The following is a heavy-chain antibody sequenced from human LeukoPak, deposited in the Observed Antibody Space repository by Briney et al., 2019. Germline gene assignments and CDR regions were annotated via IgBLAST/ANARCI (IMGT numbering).Heavy chain of an antibody. CDR1: GFTFSSYA. V-gene: IGHV3-23*01. J-gene: IGHJ4*02. CDR2: ISGSGDGT. Sequence: GGSLRLSCAASGFTFSSYAMSGVRQAPGKGLEWVSAISGSGDGTYYADSVKGRFTISRDSSKNTLYLQMNSLRAEDTAVYYCAKGSRIWGSYYFDFWGQGTLATVSS. CDR3: AKGSRIWGSYYFDF. D-gene: IGHD3-16*01.